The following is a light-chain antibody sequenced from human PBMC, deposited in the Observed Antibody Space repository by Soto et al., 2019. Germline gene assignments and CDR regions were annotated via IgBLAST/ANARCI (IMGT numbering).Light chain of an antibody. Sequence: QSALAQPPSVSGAPGQKVTISCTGSSSNIGAGYDLHWYQQLPGTAPKLLLYGNSNRPSGVPDRFSGSKSGTSASLAITGLQAEDEADHYCQSYDSRLSHYVSGNGTKVTV. V-gene: IGLV1-40*01. CDR1: SSNIGAGYD. CDR2: GNS. CDR3: QSYDSRLSHYV. J-gene: IGLJ1*01.